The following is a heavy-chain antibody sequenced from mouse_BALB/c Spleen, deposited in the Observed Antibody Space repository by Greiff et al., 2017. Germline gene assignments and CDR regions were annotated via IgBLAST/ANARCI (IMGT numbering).Heavy chain of an antibody. CDR1: GYTFTSYW. J-gene: IGHJ3*01. CDR2: IYPSDSYT. Sequence: QLQQPGAELVRPGASVKLSCKASGYTFTSYWINWVKQRPGQGLEWIGNIYPSDSYTNYNQKFKDKATLTVDKSSSTAYMQLSSPTSEDSAVYYGTRFGTGFAYWGQGTLVTVSA. D-gene: IGHD4-1*01. V-gene: IGHV1-69*02. CDR3: TRFGTGFAY.